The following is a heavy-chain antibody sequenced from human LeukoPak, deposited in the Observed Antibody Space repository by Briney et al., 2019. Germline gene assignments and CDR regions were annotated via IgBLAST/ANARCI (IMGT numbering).Heavy chain of an antibody. CDR3: ARVAIYCGGDCYSDY. CDR2: INPNSGGT. CDR1: GYTFTGYY. Sequence: ASVKVSCKASGYTFTGYYMHWVRQAPGQGLEWMGRINPNSGGTSYAQKFQGRVTMTRDTSISTAYMELSRLRSDDTAVYYCARVAIYCGGDCYSDYWGQGTLVTVSS. V-gene: IGHV1-2*06. J-gene: IGHJ4*02. D-gene: IGHD2-21*02.